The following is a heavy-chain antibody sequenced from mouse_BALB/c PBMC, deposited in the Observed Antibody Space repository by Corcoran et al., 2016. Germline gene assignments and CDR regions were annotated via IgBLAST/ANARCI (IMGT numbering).Heavy chain of an antibody. J-gene: IGHJ2*01. D-gene: IGHD1-1*01. Sequence: DVQLQESGPGLVKPSQSLSLTCSVTGYSITSGYYWNWIRQFPGNKLEWMGYISYDGSNNYNPSLKNRISITRDTSKNQFFLKLNSVTTEDTATYYCARYLYYYGSSSYYFDYWGQGTTLTVSS. CDR2: ISYDGSN. V-gene: IGHV3-6*02. CDR3: ARYLYYYGSSSYYFDY. CDR1: GYSITSGYY.